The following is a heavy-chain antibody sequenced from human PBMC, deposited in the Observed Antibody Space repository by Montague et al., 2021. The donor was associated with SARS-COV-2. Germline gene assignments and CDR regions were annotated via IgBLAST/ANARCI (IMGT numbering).Heavy chain of an antibody. CDR2: ISGSVSKT. J-gene: IGHJ3*02. CDR3: ARDQGGYGTFDI. CDR1: GFIFSDYY. Sequence: YLSLSCAASGFIFSDYYMTWIRQAPGKGLEWVSHISGSVSKTYYADSVKGRFTISRDTAHNSVYLQMNFLGAEDTAVYYCARDQGGYGTFDIWGQGTMVTVSS. V-gene: IGHV3-11*01. D-gene: IGHD5-12*01.